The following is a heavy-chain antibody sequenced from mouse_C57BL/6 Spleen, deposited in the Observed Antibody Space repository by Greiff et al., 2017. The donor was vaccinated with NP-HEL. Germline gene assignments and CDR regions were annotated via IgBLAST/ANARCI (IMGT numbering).Heavy chain of an antibody. D-gene: IGHD2-4*01. J-gene: IGHJ4*01. Sequence: QVQLQQPGAELVKPGASVKLSCKASGYTFTSYWMHWVKQRPGQGLEWIGMIHPNSGSTNYNEKFKSKATLTVDKSSSTAYMQLSSLTSEDSAVYYCARVDYDYDSYYAMDDWGQGTSVTVSS. CDR2: IHPNSGST. CDR1: GYTFTSYW. CDR3: ARVDYDYDSYYAMDD. V-gene: IGHV1-64*01.